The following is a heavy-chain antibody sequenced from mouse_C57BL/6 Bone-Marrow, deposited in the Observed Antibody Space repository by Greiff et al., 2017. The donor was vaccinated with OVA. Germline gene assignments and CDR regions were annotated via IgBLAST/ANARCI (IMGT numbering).Heavy chain of an antibody. D-gene: IGHD1-1*01. CDR3: ARRYYGSILYFDY. CDR2: IAPSDSET. J-gene: IGHJ2*01. Sequence: QVQLQQPGAELVRPGSSVKLSCKASGYTFTSYWMHWVKQRPIQGLEWIGNIAPSDSETHYNQKFKDKATLTVDKSSSTAYMQLSSLTSEDSAVYYCARRYYGSILYFDYWGQGTTLTVSS. V-gene: IGHV1-52*01. CDR1: GYTFTSYW.